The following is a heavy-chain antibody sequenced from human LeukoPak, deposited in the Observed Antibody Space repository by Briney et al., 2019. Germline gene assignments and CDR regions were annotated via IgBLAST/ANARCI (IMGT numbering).Heavy chain of an antibody. J-gene: IGHJ4*02. CDR1: GFTFSSSF. CDR2: IAQDGGEK. Sequence: GGSLRLSCAASGFTFSSSFMSWVRQTPGKGLEWVANIAQDGGEKNYVFSVEGRFTISRDNAKNSLYLEMNLLRAEDTAVYSCAREWNIQYSMGVDYWGQGTLVTVSS. D-gene: IGHD3-3*01. CDR3: AREWNIQYSMGVDY. V-gene: IGHV3-7*01.